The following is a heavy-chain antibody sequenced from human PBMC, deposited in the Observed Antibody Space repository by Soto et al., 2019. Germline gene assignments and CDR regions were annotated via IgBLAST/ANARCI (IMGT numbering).Heavy chain of an antibody. D-gene: IGHD5-18*01. V-gene: IGHV1-69*13. CDR1: GGTFSSYA. CDR2: IIPIFGTA. Sequence: SVKVSCKASGGTFSSYAISWVRQAPGQGLEWMGGIIPIFGTANYAQRFQGRVTITADESTSTAYMELSSLRSEDTAVYYCARGSYGYGLGIRYYYYGMDVWGQGTTVTVSS. J-gene: IGHJ6*02. CDR3: ARGSYGYGLGIRYYYYGMDV.